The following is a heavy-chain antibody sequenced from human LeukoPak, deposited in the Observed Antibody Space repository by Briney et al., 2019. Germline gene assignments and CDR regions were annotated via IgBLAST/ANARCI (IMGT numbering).Heavy chain of an antibody. CDR2: IYPGDSDT. V-gene: IGHV5-51*01. D-gene: IGHD3-3*01. CDR1: GYSFTSYW. Sequence: GESLKISCKGSGYSFTSYWIGWVRQMPGKGLEWMGIIYPGDSDTRYSPSFQGQVTISADKSISTAHLQWSSLKASDTAMYYCARFLRDFWSGYYTFDYWGRGPLVPVSS. CDR3: ARFLRDFWSGYYTFDY. J-gene: IGHJ4*02.